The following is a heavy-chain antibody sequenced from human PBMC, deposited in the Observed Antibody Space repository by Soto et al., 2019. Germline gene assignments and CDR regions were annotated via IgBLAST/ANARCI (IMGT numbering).Heavy chain of an antibody. Sequence: WGSLRLSCAASGFTFSSYAMSWVRQAPGKGLEWVSAISGSGGSTYYADSVEGRFTISRDNSKNTLYLQMISLRAEDTAVYYCAKALRYHDILTPFDIWGQGTMVTVSS. CDR1: GFTFSSYA. CDR3: AKALRYHDILTPFDI. CDR2: ISGSGGST. J-gene: IGHJ3*02. V-gene: IGHV3-23*01. D-gene: IGHD3-9*01.